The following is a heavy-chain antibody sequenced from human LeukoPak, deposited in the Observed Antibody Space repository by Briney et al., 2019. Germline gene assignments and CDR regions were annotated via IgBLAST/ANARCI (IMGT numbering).Heavy chain of an antibody. Sequence: GGSLRLSCAASGFTFSTYWMSWVRQAPGKGLEWVANIKQDGSEKHYGDSVRGRFTISRDYAKNSLYLQINSLRAEDTALYFCARDTYDSSGYHFYYMDVWGKGTTVTVSS. CDR1: GFTFSTYW. D-gene: IGHD3-22*01. CDR3: ARDTYDSSGYHFYYMDV. V-gene: IGHV3-7*01. CDR2: IKQDGSEK. J-gene: IGHJ6*03.